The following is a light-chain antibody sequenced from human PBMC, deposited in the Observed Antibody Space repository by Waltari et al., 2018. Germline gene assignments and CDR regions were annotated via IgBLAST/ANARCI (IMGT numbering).Light chain of an antibody. V-gene: IGKV1-39*01. CDR1: QSISTY. Sequence: DIQMTQSPPSMSASVGDRVTITCRASQSISTYLNWYQQKPGKAPKLLIYAASNLQSGVPSRFSGSGSGTDFTLTISSLQPEDFATYYCQQSWTTPLTFGGGTK. J-gene: IGKJ4*01. CDR3: QQSWTTPLT. CDR2: AAS.